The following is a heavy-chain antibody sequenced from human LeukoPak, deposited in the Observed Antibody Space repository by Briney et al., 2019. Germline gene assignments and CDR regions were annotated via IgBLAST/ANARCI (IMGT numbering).Heavy chain of an antibody. Sequence: GGSLRLSCAVSGITLSNYGMSWVRQAPGKGLEWVAGISGSGGGTNYADSVKGRFTISRDNPKNTLFLQMNSLRAEDTAVYFCAKRGVVIRVILVGFHKEAQYFDSWGQGALVTVSS. CDR2: ISGSGGGT. V-gene: IGHV3-23*01. CDR1: GITLSNYG. D-gene: IGHD3-22*01. CDR3: AKRGVVIRVILVGFHKEAQYFDS. J-gene: IGHJ4*02.